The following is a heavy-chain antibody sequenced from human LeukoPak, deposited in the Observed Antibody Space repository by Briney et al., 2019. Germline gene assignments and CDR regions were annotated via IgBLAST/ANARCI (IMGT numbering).Heavy chain of an antibody. D-gene: IGHD3-22*01. CDR3: ARVSYYDSSGCFDP. CDR2: ISYDGSNK. Sequence: HPGRSLRLSCAASGFTFSSYATHWVRQAPGKGLEWVAVISYDGSNKYYADSVKGRFTISRDNSKNTLYLQMNSLRAEDTAVYYCARVSYYDSSGCFDPWGQGTLVTVSS. V-gene: IGHV3-30*04. J-gene: IGHJ5*02. CDR1: GFTFSSYA.